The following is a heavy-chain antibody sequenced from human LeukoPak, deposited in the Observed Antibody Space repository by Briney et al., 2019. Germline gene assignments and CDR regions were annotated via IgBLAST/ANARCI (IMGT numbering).Heavy chain of an antibody. CDR3: AREDDNLHFDY. D-gene: IGHD3-22*01. CDR1: GGSISSGGYY. Sequence: SETLSLTCTLSGGSISSGGYYWSWIRQHPGKGLEWIGYIYYSGSTYYNPSLKSRVTISVDTSKNQFSLKLSSVTAADTAVYYCAREDDNLHFDYWGQGTLVTVSS. J-gene: IGHJ4*02. CDR2: IYYSGST. V-gene: IGHV4-31*03.